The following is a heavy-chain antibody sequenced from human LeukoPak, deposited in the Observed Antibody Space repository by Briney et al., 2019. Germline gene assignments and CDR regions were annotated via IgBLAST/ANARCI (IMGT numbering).Heavy chain of an antibody. D-gene: IGHD3-3*01. V-gene: IGHV4-30-4*01. J-gene: IGHJ6*02. CDR3: ARDSPYYDFWSGDYYYGMDV. CDR1: GGSISSGDYY. CDR2: IYYSGST. Sequence: SETLSLTCTVSGGSISSGDYYWSWIRQPPGKGLEWIGYIYYSGSTYYNPSLKSRVTISVDTSKNQFSLKLSSVAAADTAVYYCARDSPYYDFWSGDYYYGMDVWGQGTTVTVSS.